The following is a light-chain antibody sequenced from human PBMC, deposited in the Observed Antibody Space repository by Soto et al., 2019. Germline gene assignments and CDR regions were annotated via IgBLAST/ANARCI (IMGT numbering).Light chain of an antibody. CDR3: MKAVQTPWS. V-gene: IGKV2-28*01. CDR1: QSLLHNNGFNY. CDR2: RAS. J-gene: IGKJ1*01. Sequence: EIVVTQSPLPLLVILGEPASISCWSSQSLLHNNGFNYLVWYSQSPGKSPQLLIYRASSRASGVPDRFSGSGSGTDCTLTITRVEAEDVGIYYCMKAVQTPWSFGQGTKGDIK.